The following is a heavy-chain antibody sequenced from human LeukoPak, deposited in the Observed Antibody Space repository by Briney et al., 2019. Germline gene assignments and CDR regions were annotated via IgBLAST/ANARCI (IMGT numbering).Heavy chain of an antibody. Sequence: GESLQISCRVFGYAFADYWIGWVRQVPGRGLEWMGIVYPADSDVRYNPSLEGQVTFSADKSINTAYLQWSSLKASDTAMYYCARFEVNHEDGTDYYYFDYWGQGPWSPSPQ. CDR3: ARFEVNHEDGTDYYYFDY. CDR2: VYPADSDV. V-gene: IGHV5-51*01. J-gene: IGHJ4*02. CDR1: GYAFADYW. D-gene: IGHD3-9*01.